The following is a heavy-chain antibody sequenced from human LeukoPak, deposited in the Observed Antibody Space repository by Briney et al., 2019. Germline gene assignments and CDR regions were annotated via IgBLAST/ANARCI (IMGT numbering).Heavy chain of an antibody. CDR3: ARGRRGFWSGYYLY. J-gene: IGHJ4*02. CDR1: GLTFSNYG. Sequence: APVKVSCKASGLTFSNYGITWVRQAPGQGLEWVGWISAYDGNTNYAQKFQGRVTMTTDTSTSTAHMELRSLRSEDTAVYYCARGRRGFWSGYYLYWGQGTLVTVSS. D-gene: IGHD3-3*01. V-gene: IGHV1-18*01. CDR2: ISAYDGNT.